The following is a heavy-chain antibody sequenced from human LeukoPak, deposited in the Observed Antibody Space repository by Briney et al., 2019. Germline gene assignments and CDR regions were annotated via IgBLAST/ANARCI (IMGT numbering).Heavy chain of an antibody. Sequence: ASVKVSCKASGGTFSSYAISWVRQAPGQGLEWMGRIIPIFGTANYAQKFQGRVTITTDESTSTAYMELSSLRSEDTAVYYCATDLVRGVITWFDPWGQGTLVTVSS. D-gene: IGHD3-10*01. CDR1: GGTFSSYA. CDR2: IIPIFGTA. J-gene: IGHJ5*02. V-gene: IGHV1-69*05. CDR3: ATDLVRGVITWFDP.